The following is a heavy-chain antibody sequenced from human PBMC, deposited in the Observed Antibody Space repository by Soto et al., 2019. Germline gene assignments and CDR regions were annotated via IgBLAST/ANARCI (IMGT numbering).Heavy chain of an antibody. V-gene: IGHV4-30-2*01. Sequence: SETLSLTCAVSGGSISSGGYSWSWIRQPPGKGLEWIGYIYHSGSTYYNPSLKSRVTISVDRSKNQFSLKLSSVTAADTAVYYCARENNVLPGGYFDYWAQGTLDTVSS. CDR1: GGSISSGGYS. CDR2: IYHSGST. J-gene: IGHJ4*02. CDR3: ARENNVLPGGYFDY. D-gene: IGHD3-10*01.